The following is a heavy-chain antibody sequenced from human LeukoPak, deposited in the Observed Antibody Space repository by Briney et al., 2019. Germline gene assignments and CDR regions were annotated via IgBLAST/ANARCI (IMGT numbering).Heavy chain of an antibody. J-gene: IGHJ5*02. CDR3: ESTSCYTSSCYWFDP. Sequence: GGSLRLSCAASGFTFSSYGMHWVRQAPGKGLEWVAFIRYDGSNKYYADSVKGRFTISRDNSKNTLYLQMNSLRAEDTAVYYCESTSCYTSSCYWFDPWGQGTLVTVSS. CDR1: GFTFSSYG. V-gene: IGHV3-30*02. D-gene: IGHD2-2*02. CDR2: IRYDGSNK.